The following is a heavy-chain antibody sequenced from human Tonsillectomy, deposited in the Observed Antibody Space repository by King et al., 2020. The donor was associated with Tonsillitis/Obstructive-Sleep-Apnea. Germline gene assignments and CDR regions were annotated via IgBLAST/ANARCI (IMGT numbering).Heavy chain of an antibody. CDR1: GGSFSGNY. CDR2: INHSGGT. D-gene: IGHD2-2*03. CDR3: ARVGNCSSTGCFDY. Sequence: VQLQQWGAGLLKPSETLSLTCAVHGGSFSGNYWTWIRQPPGKGLEWIGEINHSGGTKYNPSLKGRATISVDTPTSQFSLMLNSVTAADTAGYYCARVGNCSSTGCFDYWGQGTLVTVSS. V-gene: IGHV4-34*01. J-gene: IGHJ4*02.